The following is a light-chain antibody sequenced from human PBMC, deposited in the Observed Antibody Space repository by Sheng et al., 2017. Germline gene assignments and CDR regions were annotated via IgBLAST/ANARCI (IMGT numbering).Light chain of an antibody. V-gene: IGLV3-1*01. CDR1: KLGDQY. CDR3: QSHDSDLGDMV. Sequence: SYDLTQPPSVSVSPGETATIACSGHKLGDQYVRWYQQKPGRSPILLIYQDFQRPSTIPERFSGSKSGTSASLAIIGLQAEDEADYYCQSHDSDLGDMVFGGGTKLTVL. J-gene: IGLJ2*01. CDR2: QDF.